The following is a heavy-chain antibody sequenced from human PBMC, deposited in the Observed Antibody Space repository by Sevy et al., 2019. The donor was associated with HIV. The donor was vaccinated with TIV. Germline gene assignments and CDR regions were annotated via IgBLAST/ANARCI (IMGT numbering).Heavy chain of an antibody. CDR1: GYTSFDYD. CDR2: LTVDSGDT. J-gene: IGHJ4*02. V-gene: IGHV1-18*04. CDR3: AKEWTLLSDWYGEFDY. Sequence: ASVKVSCRVSGYTSFDYDINWVRQAPGQGLEWVGRLTVDSGDTNYARNLQDRLTLSAEISANLVHMELWGLTSTDTAIYYCAKEWTLLSDWYGEFDYWGQGTLVTVSS. D-gene: IGHD6-19*01.